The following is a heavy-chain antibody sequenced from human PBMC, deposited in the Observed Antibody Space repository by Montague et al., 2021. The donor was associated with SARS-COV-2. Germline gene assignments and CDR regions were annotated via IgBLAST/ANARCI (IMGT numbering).Heavy chain of an antibody. J-gene: IGHJ4*02. CDR2: ISSGSSFI. CDR3: ARDRYSNASPDY. D-gene: IGHD1-26*01. V-gene: IGHV3-21*01. Sequence: SLRLSCAASGFTFGTSTMIWVRQAPGKGLEWVSSISSGSSFILYADSVKGRFTISRDNAGNSPYLQMDSLRPEDTAVYFCARDRYSNASPDYWGQGTLVTVSS. CDR1: GFTFGTST.